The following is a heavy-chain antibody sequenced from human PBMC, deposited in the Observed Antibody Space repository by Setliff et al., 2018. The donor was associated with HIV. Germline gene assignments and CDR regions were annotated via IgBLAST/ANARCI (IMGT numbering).Heavy chain of an antibody. CDR2: IKSDGSST. CDR3: ARGGSYSPGDY. J-gene: IGHJ4*02. V-gene: IGHV3-74*01. CDR1: GFTFSAHW. Sequence: GGSLRLSCAASGFTFSAHWMHWVRQAPGKGLVWVSRIKSDGSSTDYADSVRGRFTISRDNAKNTLYLEMNSLRAEDTAVYYCARGGSYSPGDYWGQGTLVTFSS. D-gene: IGHD1-26*01.